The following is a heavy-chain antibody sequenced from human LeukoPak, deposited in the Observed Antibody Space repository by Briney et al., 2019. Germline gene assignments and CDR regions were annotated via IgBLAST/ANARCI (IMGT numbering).Heavy chain of an antibody. J-gene: IGHJ4*02. V-gene: IGHV4-31*03. CDR2: IYYSGST. Sequence: SETLSLTCTVSGGSISSGGYYWSWIRQHPGKGLEWIGYIYYSGSTYYNPSLKSRVTISVDTSKNQFSLKLSSVTAADTAVYYRARAQVTMVRGFDYWGQGTLVTVSS. D-gene: IGHD3-10*01. CDR3: ARAQVTMVRGFDY. CDR1: GGSISSGGYY.